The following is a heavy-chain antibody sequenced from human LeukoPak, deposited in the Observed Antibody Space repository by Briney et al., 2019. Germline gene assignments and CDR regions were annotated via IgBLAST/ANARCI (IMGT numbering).Heavy chain of an antibody. CDR3: ARELSGDAFDI. D-gene: IGHD6-25*01. CDR1: GFTFSSYW. J-gene: IGHJ3*02. CDR2: INSDGSST. Sequence: GGSLRLSCAASGFTFSSYWMHWVRQAPGKGLVWVSRINSDGSSTSYADSVRGRFTISRDNAKNTLYLQMNSLRAEDTAVYYCARELSGDAFDIWGQGTMVTVSS. V-gene: IGHV3-74*01.